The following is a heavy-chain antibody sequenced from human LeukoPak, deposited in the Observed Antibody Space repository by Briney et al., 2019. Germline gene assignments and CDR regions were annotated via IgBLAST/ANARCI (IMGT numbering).Heavy chain of an antibody. Sequence: ASVKVSCKASGGTFSSYAISWVRQAPGQGLEWMGGIIPIFGTANYAQKFQGRVTITADESTSTAYMELSSLRSEDTAVYYCARESVPYYCDSSGYRKHWYFDLWGRGTLVTVSS. D-gene: IGHD3-22*01. V-gene: IGHV1-69*13. J-gene: IGHJ2*01. CDR1: GGTFSSYA. CDR2: IIPIFGTA. CDR3: ARESVPYYCDSSGYRKHWYFDL.